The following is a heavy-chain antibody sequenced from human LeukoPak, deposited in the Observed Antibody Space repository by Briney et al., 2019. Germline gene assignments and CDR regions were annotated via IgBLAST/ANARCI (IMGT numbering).Heavy chain of an antibody. CDR1: GFIFSNFG. CDR3: ARDGYCSGGSCYKGRFDY. J-gene: IGHJ4*02. Sequence: GGSLRLSCAVSGFIFSNFGMHWVRQAPGKGLEWVANIKQDGSEKYYVDSVKGRFTISRDNAKNSLYLQMNSLRAEDTAVYYCARDGYCSGGSCYKGRFDYWGQGTLVTVSS. V-gene: IGHV3-7*01. D-gene: IGHD2-15*01. CDR2: IKQDGSEK.